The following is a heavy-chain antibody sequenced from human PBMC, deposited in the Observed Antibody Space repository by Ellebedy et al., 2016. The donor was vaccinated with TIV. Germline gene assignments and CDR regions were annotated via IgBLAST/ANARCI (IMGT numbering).Heavy chain of an antibody. CDR1: GFTFSSYS. Sequence: GESLKISXAASGFTFSSYSMNWVRQAPGRGLEWVSSISSSNSYIYYADSVKGRFTISRDNAKNSLYLQMNSLRAEDTAVYYCARDQLFLAVAGNDYWGQGILVTVSS. CDR3: ARDQLFLAVAGNDY. J-gene: IGHJ4*02. V-gene: IGHV3-21*01. CDR2: ISSSNSYI. D-gene: IGHD6-19*01.